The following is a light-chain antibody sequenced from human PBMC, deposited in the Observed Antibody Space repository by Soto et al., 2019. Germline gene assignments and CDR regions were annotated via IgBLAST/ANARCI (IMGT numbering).Light chain of an antibody. CDR2: TNN. V-gene: IGLV1-47*02. J-gene: IGLJ3*02. CDR3: AAWDDSLSAWV. CDR1: SSNIGRDY. Sequence: QSALTQPPSASGTPGQRVTISCSGGSSNIGRDYVYWFQQLPGTDPTLLIYTNNQRPSGVPDRFSGSKSGTSASLAISGLRSEDEADYCCAAWDDSLSAWVFGGGTQLTVL.